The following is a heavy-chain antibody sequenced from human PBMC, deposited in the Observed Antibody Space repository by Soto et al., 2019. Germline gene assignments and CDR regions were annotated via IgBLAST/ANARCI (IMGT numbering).Heavy chain of an antibody. CDR1: GFTFSSYA. J-gene: IGHJ5*02. Sequence: PGGSLRLSCAASGFTFSSYAMHWVRQAPGKGLEWVAVISYDGSNKYYADSVKGRFTISRDNSKNTLYLQMNSLRAEDTAVYYCARTVGTVLVPAATYPNWFDTWGQGT. CDR2: ISYDGSNK. CDR3: ARTVGTVLVPAATYPNWFDT. V-gene: IGHV3-30-3*01. D-gene: IGHD2-2*01.